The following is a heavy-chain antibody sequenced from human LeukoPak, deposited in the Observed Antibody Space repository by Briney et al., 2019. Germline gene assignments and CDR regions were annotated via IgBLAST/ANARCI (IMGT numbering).Heavy chain of an antibody. V-gene: IGHV3-48*02. Sequence: GGSLRLSCAASGVTFSSYSMNWVRQAPGKGLEWVSYISSSSSTIYYADSVKGRFTISRDNAKNSLYLQMNSLRDEDTAVYYCARAAPGHYGDYSDYWGQGTLVTVSS. D-gene: IGHD4-17*01. CDR1: GVTFSSYS. CDR3: ARAAPGHYGDYSDY. CDR2: ISSSSSTI. J-gene: IGHJ4*02.